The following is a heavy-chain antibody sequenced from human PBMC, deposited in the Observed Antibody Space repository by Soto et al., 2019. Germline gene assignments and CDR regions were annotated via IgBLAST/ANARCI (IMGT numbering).Heavy chain of an antibody. J-gene: IGHJ6*02. CDR1: GFTFTTYG. CDR3: ARGRAYGYPLDGMYA. D-gene: IGHD4-17*01. CDR2: IWNDGTNE. Sequence: QVQLVESGGGVVQPGRSLTLSCAASGFTFTTYGMHWVRQAPGKGLEWVAVIWNDGTNEYYADSVKGRFTISRDNSKNTLYLQMNGLRAEDTAVYYCARGRAYGYPLDGMYAWGQGTTVTV. V-gene: IGHV3-33*01.